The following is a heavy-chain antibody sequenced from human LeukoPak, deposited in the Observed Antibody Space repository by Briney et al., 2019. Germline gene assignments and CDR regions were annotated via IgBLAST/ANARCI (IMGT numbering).Heavy chain of an antibody. Sequence: SETLSLTCAVYGGSFSGYYWSWIRQPPGKGLEWIGEINRSGSTNYNPSLKSRVTISVDTSKNQFSLKLSSVTAADTAVYYCARAHFSDIVVVPAAAGNNWFDPWGQGTLVTVSS. CDR3: ARAHFSDIVVVPAAAGNNWFDP. V-gene: IGHV4-34*01. D-gene: IGHD2-2*01. CDR1: GGSFSGYY. J-gene: IGHJ5*02. CDR2: INRSGST.